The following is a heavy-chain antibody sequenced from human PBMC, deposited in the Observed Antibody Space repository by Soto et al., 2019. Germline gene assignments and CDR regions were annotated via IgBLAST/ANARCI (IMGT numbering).Heavy chain of an antibody. D-gene: IGHD3-16*01. CDR3: ARDDYKDGGNNWFDP. V-gene: IGHV4-61*02. Sequence: SETLSLTCTVSGASINSGDYYWSWIRQPAGKGLEWIGRMYTKERTNYNLSFKSRVTMSVDTSKNQFSLKLNAVTAADTAVYYCARDDYKDGGNNWFDPWGQGTLVTVSS. J-gene: IGHJ5*02. CDR2: MYTKERT. CDR1: GASINSGDYY.